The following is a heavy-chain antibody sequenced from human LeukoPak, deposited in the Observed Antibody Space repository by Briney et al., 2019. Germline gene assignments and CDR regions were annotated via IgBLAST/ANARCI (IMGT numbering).Heavy chain of an antibody. V-gene: IGHV1-18*01. CDR3: ARVSVWEVVTAHDY. Sequence: ASVKVSCKASGYTFTGYGISWVRQAPGQGLEWMGWISSYNGNTNYAQKLQGRVTMTTDTSTSTAYMELRSLRSDDTAVYYCARVSVWEVVTAHDYWGQGTLVTVSS. D-gene: IGHD2-21*02. J-gene: IGHJ4*02. CDR1: GYTFTGYG. CDR2: ISSYNGNT.